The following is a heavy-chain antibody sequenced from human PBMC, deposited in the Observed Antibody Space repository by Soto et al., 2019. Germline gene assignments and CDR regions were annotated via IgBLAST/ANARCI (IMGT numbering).Heavy chain of an antibody. J-gene: IGHJ6*01. CDR1: DGSISSSNW. Sequence: PSETLSLTCAVSDGSISSSNWWSWVRQPPWKGLELIGEIYHSGSTNYNPSLKSRVTISVDNSKNQFSLKLSSVTAADTAVYYSARVRKYYAFFTGYHESYGM. CDR3: ARVRKYYAFFTGYHESYGM. D-gene: IGHD3-9*01. V-gene: IGHV4-4*02. CDR2: IYHSGST.